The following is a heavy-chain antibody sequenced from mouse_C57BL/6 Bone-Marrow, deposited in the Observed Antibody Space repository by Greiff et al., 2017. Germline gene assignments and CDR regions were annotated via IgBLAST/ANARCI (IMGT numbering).Heavy chain of an antibody. V-gene: IGHV5-6*01. J-gene: IGHJ3*01. CDR3: ARQGRTGFAY. CDR1: GFTFSSYG. CDR2: ISSGGSYT. Sequence: EVHLVESGGDLVKPGGSLKLSCAASGFTFSSYGMSWVRQTPDKRLEWVATISSGGSYTYYPDIVKGRFTISRDNAKNTLYLQMSSLKSEDTAMYYCARQGRTGFAYWGQGTLVTVSA.